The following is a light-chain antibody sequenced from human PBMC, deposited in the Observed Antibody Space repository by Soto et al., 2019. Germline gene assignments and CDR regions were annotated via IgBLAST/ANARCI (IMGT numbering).Light chain of an antibody. CDR1: QSVSSN. J-gene: IGKJ4*01. CDR2: GAS. Sequence: EIVMTQSPATLSVSPGERATLSCRASQSVSSNLAWYQQKPGQAPRLLIYGASTRATGIPARFSGSGSGTEFTLTISSLQSEDFAVYYCQRYNNWSLTFGGGTKVEIK. CDR3: QRYNNWSLT. V-gene: IGKV3-15*01.